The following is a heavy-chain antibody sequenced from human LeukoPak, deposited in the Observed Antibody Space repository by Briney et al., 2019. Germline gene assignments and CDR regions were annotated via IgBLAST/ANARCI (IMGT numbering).Heavy chain of an antibody. Sequence: GGSLRLSCAASGFSFSSFAMTWVRQAPGKGLEWVSSITGGHYPTYNTDSVKGRFTISRDNSKNTLYLQMNSLRADDTAVYYCGKTTTGYSSGRNPAWPIDYWGQGTLVSVSS. V-gene: IGHV3-23*01. CDR2: ITGGHYPT. CDR3: GKTTTGYSSGRNPAWPIDY. CDR1: GFSFSSFA. D-gene: IGHD2-15*01. J-gene: IGHJ4*02.